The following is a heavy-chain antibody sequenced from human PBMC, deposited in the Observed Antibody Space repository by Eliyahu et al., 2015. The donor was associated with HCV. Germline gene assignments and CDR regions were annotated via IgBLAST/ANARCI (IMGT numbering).Heavy chain of an antibody. D-gene: IGHD3-22*01. V-gene: IGHV3-33*01. J-gene: IGHJ5*02. CDR1: GFTFSSYG. CDR3: ARDSDRGWLVRWFDP. Sequence: QVQLVESGGGVVQPGRSLRLSCAASGFTFSSYGMHWVRQAPGKGLEWVAVIWYDGSNKYYADSVKGRFTISRDNSKNTLYLQMNSLRAEDTAVYYCARDSDRGWLVRWFDPWGQGTLVTVSS. CDR2: IWYDGSNK.